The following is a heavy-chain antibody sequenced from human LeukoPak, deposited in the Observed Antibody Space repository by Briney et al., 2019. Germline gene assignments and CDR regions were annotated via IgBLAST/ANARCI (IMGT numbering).Heavy chain of an antibody. CDR1: GYTFTSYG. Sequence: GASVKLSCKASGYTFTSYGISWVRQAPGQGLEWMGWISAYNGNTNYAQKLQGRVTMTTDTSTSTAYMELRSLRSDDTAVYYCARDISDGSYDLGFDYWGQGTLVTVSS. D-gene: IGHD5-12*01. CDR3: ARDISDGSYDLGFDY. CDR2: ISAYNGNT. V-gene: IGHV1-18*01. J-gene: IGHJ4*02.